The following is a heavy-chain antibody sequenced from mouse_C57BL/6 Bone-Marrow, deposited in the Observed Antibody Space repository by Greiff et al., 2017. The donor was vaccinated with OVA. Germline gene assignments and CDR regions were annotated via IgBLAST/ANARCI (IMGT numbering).Heavy chain of an antibody. CDR3: ARGDGSSLRWYCDV. CDR1: GYSFTGYY. CDR2: INPSTGGT. J-gene: IGHJ1*03. Sequence: EVQLQQSGPELVKPGASVKISCKASGYSFTGYYMNWVKQSPEKSLEWIGEINPSTGGTTYNQKFKAKATLTVAKSSSTAYMQLKSLTSEDSAVYYCARGDGSSLRWYCDVWGTGTTVTVSS. D-gene: IGHD1-1*01. V-gene: IGHV1-42*01.